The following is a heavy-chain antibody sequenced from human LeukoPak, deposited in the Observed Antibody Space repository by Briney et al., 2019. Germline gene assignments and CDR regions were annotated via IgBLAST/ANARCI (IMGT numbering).Heavy chain of an antibody. CDR3: ARAPPERGVWFDP. J-gene: IGHJ5*02. V-gene: IGHV4-59*01. CDR1: GGSISSYY. D-gene: IGHD2-8*01. CDR2: IYYSGST. Sequence: SETLSLTRTVSGGSISSYYWSWIRQPPGKGLEWIGYIYYSGSTNYNPSLKSRVTISVDTSKNQFSLKLSSVTAADTAVYYCARAPPERGVWFDPWGQGTLVTVSS.